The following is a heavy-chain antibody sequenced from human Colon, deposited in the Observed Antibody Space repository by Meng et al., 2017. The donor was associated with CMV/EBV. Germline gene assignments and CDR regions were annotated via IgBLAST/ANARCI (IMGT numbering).Heavy chain of an antibody. CDR2: ISTSGSTV. V-gene: IGHV3-11*01. CDR1: GFPLSDYY. D-gene: IGHD2/OR15-2a*01. J-gene: IGHJ6*02. Sequence: GESLKISCSASGFPLSDYYIMWIRQAPGKGLEYVAYISTSGSTVYYADSVMGRLTISRDNINNVVTLHMTSLRGDDAGVYYCARGNTGGDFYFFELDLWGQGTTVTVS. CDR3: ARGNTGGDFYFFELDL.